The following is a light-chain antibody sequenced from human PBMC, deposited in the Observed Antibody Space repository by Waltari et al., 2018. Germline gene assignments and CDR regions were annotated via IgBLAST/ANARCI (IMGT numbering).Light chain of an antibody. CDR3: AVWDVSLNGFYV. CDR1: SSNIGSDP. CDR2: SND. Sequence: QSVLAQPPSASGTPGQRVTISCSGSSSNIGSDPVNWYQQFPGTAPKLLIHSNDQRPSGVPDRFSGSKSGTSASLAISGLQSEDEADYYCAVWDVSLNGFYVFGTGTKVTVL. J-gene: IGLJ1*01. V-gene: IGLV1-44*01.